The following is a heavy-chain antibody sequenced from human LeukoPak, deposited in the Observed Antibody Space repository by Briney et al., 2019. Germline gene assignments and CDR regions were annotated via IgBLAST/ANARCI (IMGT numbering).Heavy chain of an antibody. D-gene: IGHD4-11*01. J-gene: IGHJ6*02. Sequence: GGSLRLSCVASGFIVSSYYMTWVRQAPGKGLEWVSVIYSGGSTYYADSVKGRVAISRDNSKNTVFLQMSSVRAEDTAVYYCARSYSNHLFGMDAWGQGTTVTVTS. V-gene: IGHV3-66*01. CDR2: IYSGGST. CDR1: GFIVSSYY. CDR3: ARSYSNHLFGMDA.